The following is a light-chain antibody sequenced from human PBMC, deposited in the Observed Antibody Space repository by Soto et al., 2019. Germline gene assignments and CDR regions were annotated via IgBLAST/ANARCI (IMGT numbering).Light chain of an antibody. CDR1: QSVRSN. V-gene: IGKV3-15*01. CDR3: QQYNNWPSIT. J-gene: IGKJ5*01. Sequence: EIVMTQSPATLSVSPGERATLSCRASQSVRSNLAWYQQKPGQDPRLLIYGASTRGTGIPARFSGSGSGTEFTLTISSLQSEDFAVYYCQQYNNWPSITFGQGTRLEIK. CDR2: GAS.